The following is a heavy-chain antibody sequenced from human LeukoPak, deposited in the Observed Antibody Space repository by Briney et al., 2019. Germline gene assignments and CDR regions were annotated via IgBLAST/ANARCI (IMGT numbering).Heavy chain of an antibody. D-gene: IGHD3-10*01. CDR2: ITSSSYK. CDR3: ARGYYGSAYYFDY. J-gene: IGHJ4*02. CDR1: GFTFSSYG. V-gene: IGHV3-21*01. Sequence: GGSLRLSCAASGFTFSSYGMNWVRQAPGKGLEWVSSITSSSYKYYADSVKGRFTISRDNAKNSLYLQMNSLRAVDTAVYYCARGYYGSAYYFDYWGQGTLVTVSS.